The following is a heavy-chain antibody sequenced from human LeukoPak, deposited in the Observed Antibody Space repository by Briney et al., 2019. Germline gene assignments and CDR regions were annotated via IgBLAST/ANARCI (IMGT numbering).Heavy chain of an antibody. CDR3: ARYCSSTSCYRASRDAFDI. CDR2: IYYSGST. Sequence: SETLSLTCTVSGGSISSSSYYWGWIRQPPGKGLEWIGSIYYSGSTYYNPSLKSRVTISVDTSKNQFSLKLSSVTAADTAVYYCARYCSSTSCYRASRDAFDIWGQGTMVTVSS. V-gene: IGHV4-39*01. J-gene: IGHJ3*02. D-gene: IGHD2-2*01. CDR1: GGSISSSSYY.